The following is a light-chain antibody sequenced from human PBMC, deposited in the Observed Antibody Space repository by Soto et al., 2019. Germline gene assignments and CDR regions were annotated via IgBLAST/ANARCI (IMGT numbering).Light chain of an antibody. Sequence: QSALTQPPSASGSPGQSVAISCTGTSSDVGGYNYVSWYQQHPGKAPKLMIYEVNKRPPGVPDRFSGSKSGNTASLTVSGLQAEDEADYYCSSYAGSSNVFGTGTKLTV. V-gene: IGLV2-8*01. J-gene: IGLJ1*01. CDR3: SSYAGSSNV. CDR2: EVN. CDR1: SSDVGGYNY.